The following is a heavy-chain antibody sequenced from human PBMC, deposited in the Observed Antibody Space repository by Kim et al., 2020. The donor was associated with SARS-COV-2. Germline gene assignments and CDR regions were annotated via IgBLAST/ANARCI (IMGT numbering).Heavy chain of an antibody. CDR2: I. D-gene: IGHD2-21*01. V-gene: IGHV3-48*03. CDR3: ARGQFRSFDY. J-gene: IGHJ4*02. Sequence: ICYANSVKGRFTISRDNAKNSLCLQMNSLRAEDTAVYYCARGQFRSFDYWGQGTLVTVSS.